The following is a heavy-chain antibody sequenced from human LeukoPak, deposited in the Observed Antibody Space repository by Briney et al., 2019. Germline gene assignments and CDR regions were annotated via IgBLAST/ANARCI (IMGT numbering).Heavy chain of an antibody. Sequence: SVKVSCKASGGTFSSYAISWGRQAPGQGLEWMGRIIPILGVANYAQKFQGRVTITADKSTSTAYMELSSLRSEDTAVYYCAKDDAFDIWGQGTMVTVSS. J-gene: IGHJ3*02. V-gene: IGHV1-69*04. CDR1: GGTFSSYA. CDR2: IIPILGVA. CDR3: AKDDAFDI.